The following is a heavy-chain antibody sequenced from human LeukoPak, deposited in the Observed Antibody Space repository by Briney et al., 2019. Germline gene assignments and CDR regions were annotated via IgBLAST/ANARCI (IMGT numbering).Heavy chain of an antibody. D-gene: IGHD3-22*01. V-gene: IGHV4-59*08. CDR3: ARDYHDTSGYNYVGGYYYMDV. Sequence: SETLSLTCTVSGGSISPYSWSWIRQPPGKGLEWIGYIFYSGSTNSNPSLKSRVTISVATSKNESYLELSSVTAADTAVYYCARDYHDTSGYNYVGGYYYMDVWGKGTTVTVSS. CDR1: GGSISPYS. J-gene: IGHJ6*03. CDR2: IFYSGST.